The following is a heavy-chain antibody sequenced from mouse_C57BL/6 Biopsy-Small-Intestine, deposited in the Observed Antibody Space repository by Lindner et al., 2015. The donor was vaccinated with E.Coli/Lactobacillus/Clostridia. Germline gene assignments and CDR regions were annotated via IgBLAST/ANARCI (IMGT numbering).Heavy chain of an antibody. D-gene: IGHD6-1*01. J-gene: IGHJ4*01. Sequence: SVKVSCKASGGTFSSYAISWVRQAPGQGLEWMGRIIPILGTANYAQKLQGRLTITADESTSTAYMELSSLRSEDTAVYYCAREVEAAAGTGEIDYWGQGTLVTVSS. CDR3: AREVEAAAGTGEIDY. CDR2: IIPILGTA. CDR1: GGTFSSYA. V-gene: IGHV1-81*01.